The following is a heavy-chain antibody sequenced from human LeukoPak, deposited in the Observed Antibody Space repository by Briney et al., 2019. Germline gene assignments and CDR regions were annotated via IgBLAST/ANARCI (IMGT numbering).Heavy chain of an antibody. V-gene: IGHV3-74*01. CDR2: IDSDESTT. CDR1: GFTFSRYW. D-gene: IGHD6-6*01. CDR3: ARDSSLPDY. Sequence: GGSLRLXCAASGFTFSRYWMHWVRQAPGKMLVWVSRIDSDESTTSYADSVKGRFTISRDNAKNTLYLQMNSLGAEDTAVYYCARDSSLPDYWGQGTLVTVSS. J-gene: IGHJ4*02.